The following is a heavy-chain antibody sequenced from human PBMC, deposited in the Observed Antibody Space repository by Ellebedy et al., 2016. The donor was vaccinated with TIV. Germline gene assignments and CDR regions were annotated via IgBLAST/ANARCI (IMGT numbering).Heavy chain of an antibody. Sequence: GESLKISCAAFGFTFTSYGLHWVRQAPGKGLEWVAFVSYDGFTPYYPTSVKGRFSISRDNSQSTLFLQLTRLRVESTAVYFCGRGKGYDFGEEWGQGSLVSVSS. V-gene: IGHV3-30-3*01. J-gene: IGHJ4*02. CDR1: GFTFTSYG. CDR3: GRGKGYDFGEE. CDR2: VSYDGFTP. D-gene: IGHD4-17*01.